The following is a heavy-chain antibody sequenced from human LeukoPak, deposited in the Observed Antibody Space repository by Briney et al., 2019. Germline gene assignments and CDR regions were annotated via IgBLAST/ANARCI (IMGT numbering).Heavy chain of an antibody. CDR1: GGSIGGYY. CDR2: IYYSGST. CDR3: ARVRSPLTVDY. D-gene: IGHD1-26*01. Sequence: SETLSLTCTVSGGSIGGYYWTWIRQPPGKGLEWIGNIYYSGSTNYSPSLKSRVTISVDTSKNQFSLKLSSVTAADTAVYYCARVRSPLTVDYWGQGTLVSVSS. V-gene: IGHV4-59*01. J-gene: IGHJ4*02.